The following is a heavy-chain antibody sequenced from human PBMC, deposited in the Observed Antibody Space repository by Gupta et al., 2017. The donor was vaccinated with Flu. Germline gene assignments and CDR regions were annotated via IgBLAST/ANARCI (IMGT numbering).Heavy chain of an antibody. CDR1: TFSTYG. D-gene: IGHD3-22*01. CDR2: ISGGGTTR. J-gene: IGHJ4*02. V-gene: IGHV3-48*02. CDR3: ASYYYDSSGPHF. Sequence: TFSTYGMNWVRQAPGKGLEWVSYISGGGTTRDYADSVKGRFTISRDNAKKSLYLQMNRLRDEDTAVYYWASYYYDSSGPHFWGQGTLVTVSS.